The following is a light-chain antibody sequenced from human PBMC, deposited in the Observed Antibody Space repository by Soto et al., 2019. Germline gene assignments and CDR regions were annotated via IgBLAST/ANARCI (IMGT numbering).Light chain of an antibody. J-gene: IGKJ5*01. V-gene: IGKV1-5*03. Sequence: DIQMTQSPSTLSASVGDRVTITCRASQSISSWLAWYQQKTGKAPKSLIYKASSLESGVPSSFSGSRSGTEFTLTISSLQPDDFATYYCQQYLSYPITFGQGTRLEIK. CDR1: QSISSW. CDR2: KAS. CDR3: QQYLSYPIT.